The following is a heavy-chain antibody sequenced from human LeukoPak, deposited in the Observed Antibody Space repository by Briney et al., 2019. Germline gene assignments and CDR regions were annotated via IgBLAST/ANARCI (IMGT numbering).Heavy chain of an antibody. CDR2: MNPNSGNR. V-gene: IGHV1-8*03. CDR3: ARGGPYYYDSSGYYLGY. J-gene: IGHJ4*02. D-gene: IGHD3-22*01. CDR1: GYTFTSYD. Sequence: ASVKVSCKASGYTFTSYDINWVRQATGQGLERMGWMNPNSGNRGYAQKFQGRVTITRNTSISTAYMELSSLRAEDTAVYYCARGGPYYYDSSGYYLGYWGQGTLVTVSS.